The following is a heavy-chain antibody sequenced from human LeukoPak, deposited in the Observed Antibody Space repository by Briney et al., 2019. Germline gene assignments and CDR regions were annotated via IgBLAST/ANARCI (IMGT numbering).Heavy chain of an antibody. CDR3: ARVAYNYTIFGVVTLIDY. D-gene: IGHD3-3*01. Sequence: SETLSLTCTVSGGSISSYYWNWIRQPAGKGLEWIGRIYTSGSTNYNPSLKSRVTISVDTSKNQFSLKLSSVTAADTAVYYCARVAYNYTIFGVVTLIDYWGQGTLVTVSS. J-gene: IGHJ4*02. CDR1: GGSISSYY. CDR2: IYTSGST. V-gene: IGHV4-4*07.